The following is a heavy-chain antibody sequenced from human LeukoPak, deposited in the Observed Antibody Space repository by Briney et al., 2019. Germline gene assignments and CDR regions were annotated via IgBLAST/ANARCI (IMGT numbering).Heavy chain of an antibody. CDR1: AGSISSGGYY. V-gene: IGHV4-31*03. Sequence: PSQTLSLTCTVSAGSISSGGYYWSWIRQHPGKGREWIGYIYYSRSTYYNPSLKSRVTITVDTSKNQFSLKLSSVTAADTAVYYCARGRAYYYGSGSSPFDYWGQGTLVTVSS. CDR2: IYYSRST. D-gene: IGHD3-10*01. J-gene: IGHJ4*02. CDR3: ARGRAYYYGSGSSPFDY.